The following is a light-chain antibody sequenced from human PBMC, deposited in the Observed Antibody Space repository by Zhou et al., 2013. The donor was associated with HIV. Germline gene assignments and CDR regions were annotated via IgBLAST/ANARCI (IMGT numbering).Light chain of an antibody. CDR3: QQYVGSPPT. Sequence: EVVLTQSPGTLSLSPGERATLSCRASQSVSSSYLAWYQQKPGQAPRLLIYGTSSRATDIPDRFSGSGSGTDFTLTVSRLEPEDFAVYYCQQYVGSPPTFGGGTKVEV. V-gene: IGKV3-20*01. CDR2: GTS. J-gene: IGKJ4*01. CDR1: QSVSSSY.